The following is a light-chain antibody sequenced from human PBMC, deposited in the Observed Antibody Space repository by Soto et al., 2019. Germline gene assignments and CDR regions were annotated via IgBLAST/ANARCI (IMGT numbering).Light chain of an antibody. Sequence: EIVMTQSPVTLSVSPGERATLSCRASQSVSSNLGWYQQKPGQAPRLLIYSASTRATGISARFSGSGSGTEFTLTINSLQSEDFAVYYCQQYNNWPLTFGGGTKVEIK. V-gene: IGKV3-15*01. CDR2: SAS. CDR3: QQYNNWPLT. CDR1: QSVSSN. J-gene: IGKJ4*01.